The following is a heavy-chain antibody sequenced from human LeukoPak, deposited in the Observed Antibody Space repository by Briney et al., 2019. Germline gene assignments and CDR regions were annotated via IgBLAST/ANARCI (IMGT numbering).Heavy chain of an antibody. CDR1: GFTFSSYW. Sequence: GGSLRPSCAASGFTFSSYWMSWVRQSPGKGLEWVANIKPDGSEKYYVDSVKGRFTISRDNANNFLYLQMNSLRAEDTAVYYCATETNGRHYDYWGQGTLLTVSS. V-gene: IGHV3-7*01. J-gene: IGHJ4*02. CDR3: ATETNGRHYDY. D-gene: IGHD1-14*01. CDR2: IKPDGSEK.